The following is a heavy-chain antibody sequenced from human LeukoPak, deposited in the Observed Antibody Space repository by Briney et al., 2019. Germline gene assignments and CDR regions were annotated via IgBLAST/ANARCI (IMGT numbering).Heavy chain of an antibody. CDR3: AREFSGDYDILTGYYEGNAFDY. Sequence: PGGSLRLSCAASGFTFSSYEMNWVRQAPGKGLEWVSYISGSGSTIHYADSVKGRFTISRDNAKNTLYLQMNSLRAEDTTVYYCAREFSGDYDILTGYYEGNAFDYWGQGTLVTVSS. CDR1: GFTFSSYE. D-gene: IGHD3-9*01. CDR2: ISGSGSTI. V-gene: IGHV3-48*03. J-gene: IGHJ4*02.